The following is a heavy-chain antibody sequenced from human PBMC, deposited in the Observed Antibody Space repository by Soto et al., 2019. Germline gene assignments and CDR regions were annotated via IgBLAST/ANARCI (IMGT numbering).Heavy chain of an antibody. V-gene: IGHV3-30*18. J-gene: IGHJ4*02. CDR3: AKDSGSGSYYNLPFDY. Sequence: QVQLVESGGGVVQPGRSLRLSCAASGFTFSSYGMHWVRQAPGKGLEWVAVISYDGSNKYYADSVKGRFTISRDNAKNSLYLQMNSLRAEDTALYYCAKDSGSGSYYNLPFDYWGQGTLVTVSS. CDR1: GFTFSSYG. CDR2: ISYDGSNK. D-gene: IGHD3-10*01.